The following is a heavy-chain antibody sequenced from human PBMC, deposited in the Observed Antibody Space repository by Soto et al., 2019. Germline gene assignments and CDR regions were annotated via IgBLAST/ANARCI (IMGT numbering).Heavy chain of an antibody. V-gene: IGHV4-59*08. D-gene: IGHD6-19*01. CDR2: IYYSGST. CDR3: ASRSSGWYYGMDV. J-gene: IGHJ6*02. Sequence: SETLSLTCTVSGGSISSYYWTWIRQPPGKGLEWIGYIYYSGSTNYNPSLKSRVNISVDTSKNQFTQKLRTITAADTAVYYCASRSSGWYYGMDVWGQGTTVTVS. CDR1: GGSISSYY.